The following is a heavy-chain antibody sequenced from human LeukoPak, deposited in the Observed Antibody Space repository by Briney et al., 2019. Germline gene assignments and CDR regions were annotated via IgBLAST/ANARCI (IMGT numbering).Heavy chain of an antibody. Sequence: SETLSLTCTVSGGSIGSYYWSWIRQPPGKGLEWSGYIYYSGNSNYNPSLNSRVTISVDTSKNQFSLRLSSVTAAATAIYYCARDLGYCSTASCYAWFDPWGQGTLVTVSS. J-gene: IGHJ5*02. D-gene: IGHD2-2*01. CDR3: ARDLGYCSTASCYAWFDP. CDR1: GGSIGSYY. CDR2: IYYSGNS. V-gene: IGHV4-59*01.